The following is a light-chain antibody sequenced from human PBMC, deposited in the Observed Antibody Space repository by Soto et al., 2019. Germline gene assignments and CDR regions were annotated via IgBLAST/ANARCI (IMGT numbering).Light chain of an antibody. V-gene: IGLV1-44*01. Sequence: QSVLTQPPSASGAPGQRVTISCSGSSSNIGTNTANWYQQLPGTAPKLLIYNNDQRPSGVPDRFSGSKSGTSASLAISGLQSEDEADYYCAAWDDSLIAVVFGGGTKVTVL. CDR3: AAWDDSLIAVV. J-gene: IGLJ2*01. CDR1: SSNIGTNT. CDR2: NND.